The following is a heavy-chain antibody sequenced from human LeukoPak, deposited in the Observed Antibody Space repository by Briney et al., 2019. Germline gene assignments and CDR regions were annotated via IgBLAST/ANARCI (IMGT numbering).Heavy chain of an antibody. Sequence: SETLSLTCDVSGGSRINAGWWSWVRQPPGKGLEWIGEIFHSGSTKYNPSLESRVTISVDKSNHRFTLEMNSVTAADTAIYYCARDLGYYYGLDIWSRGTTVTVSS. V-gene: IGHV4-4*02. CDR1: GGSRINAGW. CDR3: ARDLGYYYGLDI. J-gene: IGHJ6*02. CDR2: IFHSGST. D-gene: IGHD3-16*01.